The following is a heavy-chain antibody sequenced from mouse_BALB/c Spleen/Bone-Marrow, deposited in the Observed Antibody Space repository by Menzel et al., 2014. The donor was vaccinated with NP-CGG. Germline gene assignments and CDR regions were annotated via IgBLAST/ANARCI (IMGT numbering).Heavy chain of an antibody. CDR1: GYTFTDYT. CDR2: VNPNIGGT. D-gene: IGHD2-3*01. CDR3: ARGRWYY. V-gene: IGHV1-22*01. J-gene: IGHJ2*01. Sequence: VQLQQSGPELVKPGASVKISCKTSGYTFTDYTLHWVKRSHGKSLEWIGGVNPNIGGTSYNQKFKGKASLTVNKSSTTAYMELCSLTSEDSAVYYCARGRWYYWGQGTTLTVSS.